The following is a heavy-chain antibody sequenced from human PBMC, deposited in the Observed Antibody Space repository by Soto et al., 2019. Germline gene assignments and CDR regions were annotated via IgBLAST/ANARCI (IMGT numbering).Heavy chain of an antibody. CDR1: GGSISSGGYY. J-gene: IGHJ4*02. Sequence: SETLSLTCTVSGGSISSGGYYWSWIRQHPGKGLEWIGYIYYSGSTYYNPSLKSRVTISVDTSKNQFSLKLSSVTAADTAVYYCLITIFGVVITHFDYWGQGTQVTVSS. CDR3: LITIFGVVITHFDY. V-gene: IGHV4-31*03. CDR2: IYYSGST. D-gene: IGHD3-3*01.